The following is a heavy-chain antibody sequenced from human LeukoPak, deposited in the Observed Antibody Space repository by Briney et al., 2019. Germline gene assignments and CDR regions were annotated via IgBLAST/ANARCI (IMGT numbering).Heavy chain of an antibody. J-gene: IGHJ4*02. CDR3: ARDLSNGRLDY. Sequence: PGGSLRLPCAASGFTVSSNYMSWVRQAPGKGLEWVSSISSSSSYIYYADSVKGRFTISRDNAKNSLYLQMNSLRAEDTAVYYCARDLSNGRLDYWGQGTLVTVSS. CDR1: GFTVSSNY. V-gene: IGHV3-21*01. D-gene: IGHD1-14*01. CDR2: ISSSSSYI.